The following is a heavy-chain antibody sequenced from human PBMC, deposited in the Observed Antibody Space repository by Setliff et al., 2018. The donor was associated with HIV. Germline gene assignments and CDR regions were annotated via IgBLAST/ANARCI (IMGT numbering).Heavy chain of an antibody. CDR1: GGSISSSSYY. Sequence: SETLSLTCTVSGGSISSSSYYWGWIRQPPGKGLEWVGEINHSRATNYNPSLQSRLTVSVDTSKNQFSLKLSSVTAADTAMYYCVRGGDSSSWYWGRWFDPWGQGTLVTVSS. J-gene: IGHJ5*02. D-gene: IGHD6-13*01. CDR3: VRGGDSSSWYWGRWFDP. V-gene: IGHV4-39*07. CDR2: INHSRAT.